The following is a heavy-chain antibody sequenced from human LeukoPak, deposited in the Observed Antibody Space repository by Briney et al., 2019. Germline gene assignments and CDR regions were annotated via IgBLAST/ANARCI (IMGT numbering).Heavy chain of an antibody. CDR3: ALDTSGWSDDSFDI. CDR1: GDSISSYY. D-gene: IGHD6-19*01. V-gene: IGHV4-4*07. J-gene: IGHJ3*02. Sequence: PSETLSLTCTVSGDSISSYYWSWIRQPAGKGLEWIGRIYTSGSTNYNPSLKRRVTISVDTSKNQFSLKLTSVTAADTAVYYCALDTSGWSDDSFDIWGQGTMVTVSS. CDR2: IYTSGST.